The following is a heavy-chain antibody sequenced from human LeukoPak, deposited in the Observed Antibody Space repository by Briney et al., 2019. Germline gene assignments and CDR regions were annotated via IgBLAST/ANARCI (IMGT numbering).Heavy chain of an antibody. D-gene: IGHD5/OR15-5a*01. Sequence: ASVKVSCKASGYTFTGYYMHWVRQAPGQGLEWMGRINPNSGGTNYAQKFQGRVTMTRDTSTSTVYMELSSLRSEDTAVYYCARTVSTGNSGWNWFDPWGQGTLVTVSS. CDR3: ARTVSTGNSGWNWFDP. J-gene: IGHJ5*02. CDR2: INPNSGGT. V-gene: IGHV1-2*06. CDR1: GYTFTGYY.